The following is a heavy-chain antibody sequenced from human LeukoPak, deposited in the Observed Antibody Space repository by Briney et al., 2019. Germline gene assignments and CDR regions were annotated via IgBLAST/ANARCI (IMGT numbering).Heavy chain of an antibody. V-gene: IGHV4-38-2*02. CDR3: AREQTGY. J-gene: IGHJ4*02. CDR1: GYSISSGYY. CDR2: IYHSGST. Sequence: SETLSLTCTVSGYSISSGYYWGWIRQPPGKGLEWIGSIYHSGSTYYNPSLKSRVTISVDTSKNQFSLKLSSVTAADTAVHYCAREQTGYWGQGTLVTVSS.